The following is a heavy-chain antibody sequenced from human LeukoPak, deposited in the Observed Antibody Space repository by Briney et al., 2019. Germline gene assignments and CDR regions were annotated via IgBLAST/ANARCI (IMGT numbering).Heavy chain of an antibody. J-gene: IGHJ4*02. V-gene: IGHV4-59*01. Sequence: PSETLTLTCTASGVSISSYYLSWIRQPPGKGLEWVGYIYYSGSTNYNPSLKSRGTISVDTSKNQFSLKLSSVTAADTAVYYCARGLTAMVLPFDYWGQGTLVTVSS. CDR3: ARGLTAMVLPFDY. CDR1: GVSISSYY. CDR2: IYYSGST. D-gene: IGHD5-18*01.